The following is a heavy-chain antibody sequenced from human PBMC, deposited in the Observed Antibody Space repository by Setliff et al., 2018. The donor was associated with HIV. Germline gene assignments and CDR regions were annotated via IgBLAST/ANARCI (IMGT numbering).Heavy chain of an antibody. CDR1: GYTFTSYY. CDR3: VREARGVYFDY. CDR2: VIPSTGDT. D-gene: IGHD2-8*01. V-gene: IGHV1-46*01. J-gene: IGHJ4*02. Sequence: ASVKVSCKASGYTFTSYYIHWVRQAPGQGLEWMGIVIPSTGDTNYAQNFQGRVTMTRDTSTNTVYMDLSSLKSEDTAVYYCVREARGVYFDYWGQGTLVTVSS.